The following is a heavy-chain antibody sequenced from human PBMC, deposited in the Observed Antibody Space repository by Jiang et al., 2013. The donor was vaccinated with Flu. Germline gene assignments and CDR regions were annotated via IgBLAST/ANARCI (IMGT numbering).Heavy chain of an antibody. Sequence: VQLVESGGGVVQPGRSLRLSCAASGFTFSSYGMHWVRQAPGKGLEWVAVISYDGSNKYYADSVKGRFTISRDNSKNTLYLQMNSLRAEDTAVYYCAKDRGPHTAMVSGYFDYWGQGTWSPSPQ. CDR3: AKDRGPHTAMVSGYFDY. CDR1: GFTFSSYG. D-gene: IGHD5-18*01. CDR2: ISYDGSNK. V-gene: IGHV3-30*18. J-gene: IGHJ4*02.